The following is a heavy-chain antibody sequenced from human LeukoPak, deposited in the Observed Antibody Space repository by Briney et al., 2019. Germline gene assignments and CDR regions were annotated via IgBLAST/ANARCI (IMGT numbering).Heavy chain of an antibody. CDR2: LYHSGST. Sequence: SETLSLTCTVSGGSITGSTYYWAWFRQPPGKGLEWIGSLYHSGSTYYSLSLKSRVSIFLDTSKSQFSLNVSSVTAADTAVYYCARRSGDWAVNWFDPWGQGTLVTVSS. D-gene: IGHD2-21*02. CDR1: GGSITGSTYY. V-gene: IGHV4-39*01. CDR3: ARRSGDWAVNWFDP. J-gene: IGHJ5*02.